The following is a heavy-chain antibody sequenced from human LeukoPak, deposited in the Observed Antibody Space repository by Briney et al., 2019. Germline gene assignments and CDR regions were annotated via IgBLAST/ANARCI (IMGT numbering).Heavy chain of an antibody. CDR1: GYTFTSYG. D-gene: IGHD3-10*01. CDR2: ISAYNGNT. CDR3: ARAARTYYYGSGSYSSGY. J-gene: IGHJ4*02. Sequence: ASVKVSCKASGYTFTSYGISWVRQAPGQGLEWMGWISAYNGNTNYAQKPQGRVTMTTDTSTSTAYMELRSLRSDDTAVYYCARAARTYYYGSGSYSSGYWGQGTLVTVSS. V-gene: IGHV1-18*01.